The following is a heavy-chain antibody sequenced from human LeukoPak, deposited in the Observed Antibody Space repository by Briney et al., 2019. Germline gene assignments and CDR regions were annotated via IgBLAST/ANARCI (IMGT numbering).Heavy chain of an antibody. CDR3: ARGQYYYDSSGYFRGFDY. CDR2: MNPNSGNT. J-gene: IGHJ4*02. V-gene: IGHV1-8*01. D-gene: IGHD3-22*01. Sequence: ASVKVSCKASGYTFTSYDINWVRQATGQGLEWMGWMNPNSGNTGYAQKFQGRVTMTRNTSLSTAYMELSSLRSEDTAVYYCARGQYYYDSSGYFRGFDYWGQGTLVTVSS. CDR1: GYTFTSYD.